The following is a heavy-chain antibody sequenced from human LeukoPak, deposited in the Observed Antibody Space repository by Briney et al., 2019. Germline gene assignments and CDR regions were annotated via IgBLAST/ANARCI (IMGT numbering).Heavy chain of an antibody. Sequence: PGRPPRLSCAASGFSFTMYGIHWVRQAPGKGLEWVAVISTDGNNEYYANSVKGRFTISRDNSKNTVYLQMTSLSTEDTAVYYCAKDQIGWAPGYVSGPLDQWGQGTLVTVSS. CDR2: ISTDGNNE. V-gene: IGHV3-30*18. CDR3: AKDQIGWAPGYVSGPLDQ. CDR1: GFSFTMYG. D-gene: IGHD6-19*01. J-gene: IGHJ4*02.